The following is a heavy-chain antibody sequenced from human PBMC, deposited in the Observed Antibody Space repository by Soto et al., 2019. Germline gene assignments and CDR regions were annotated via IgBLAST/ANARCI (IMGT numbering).Heavy chain of an antibody. J-gene: IGHJ6*03. CDR1: GGSISSGGYS. V-gene: IGHV4-30-2*01. CDR3: ARDGHHKVGYCSSTSCYTPHYYYYYYMDV. Sequence: SETLSLTCAVSGGSISSGGYSWSWIRQPPGKGLEWIGYIYHSGSTYYNPSLKSRVTISVDRSKNQFSLKLSSVTAADTAVYYCARDGHHKVGYCSSTSCYTPHYYYYYYMDVWGKGTTVTVSS. D-gene: IGHD2-2*02. CDR2: IYHSGST.